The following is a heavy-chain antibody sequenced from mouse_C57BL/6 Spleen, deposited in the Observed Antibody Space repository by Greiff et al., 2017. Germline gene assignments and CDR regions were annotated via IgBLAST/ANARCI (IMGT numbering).Heavy chain of an antibody. CDR3: AREGGFYDYDVGAY. CDR2: INPGSGGT. Sequence: VQLQQSGAELVRPGTSVKVSCKASGYAFTNYLIEWVKQRPGQGLEWIGVINPGSGGTNYNEKFQGKATLTADKSSSTAYMRLSSLTSEDSAVYFCAREGGFYDYDVGAYWGQGTLVTVSA. D-gene: IGHD2-4*01. J-gene: IGHJ3*01. CDR1: GYAFTNYL. V-gene: IGHV1-54*01.